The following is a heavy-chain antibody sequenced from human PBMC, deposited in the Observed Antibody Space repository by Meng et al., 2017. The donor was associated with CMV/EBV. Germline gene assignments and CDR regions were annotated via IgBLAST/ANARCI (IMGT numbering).Heavy chain of an antibody. D-gene: IGHD3-22*01. J-gene: IGHJ3*02. V-gene: IGHV4-39*01. Sequence: SQTLSLTCTVSGGSISSSSYYWGWLRQPPGKGLEWFGSIYYSGSTYYNPSLKSRVTISVDTSKNQFSLKLSSVTAADTAVYYCARREGYYDSSGSRDAFDIWGQGTMVTVSS. CDR3: ARREGYYDSSGSRDAFDI. CDR1: GGSISSSSYY. CDR2: IYYSGST.